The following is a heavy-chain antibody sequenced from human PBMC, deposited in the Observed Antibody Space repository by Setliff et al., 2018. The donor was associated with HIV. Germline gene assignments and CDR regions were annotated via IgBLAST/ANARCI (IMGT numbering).Heavy chain of an antibody. CDR1: GYTLSELS. D-gene: IGHD2-2*01. CDR3: AHNTYCSSTSCYFGY. CDR2: FDPEDGET. Sequence: ASVKVSCKVSGYTLSELSMHWVRQAPGEGLEWMGGFDPEDGETIYAEKFQGRVTMTEDTATETAYMELRSLRSDDTAVYYCAHNTYCSSTSCYFGYWGQGTLVTVSS. V-gene: IGHV1-24*01. J-gene: IGHJ4*02.